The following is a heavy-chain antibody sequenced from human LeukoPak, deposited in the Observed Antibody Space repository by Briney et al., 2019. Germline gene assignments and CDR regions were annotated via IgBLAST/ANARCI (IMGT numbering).Heavy chain of an antibody. CDR3: ARGLDFWSGSYDY. D-gene: IGHD3-3*01. J-gene: IGHJ4*02. Sequence: GGSLRLSCAASGFTFSTYSLNWDRQAPGNGLEWVSYISSTSNTIYYADSVKGRFTISRDNAKNSLYLQMNSLRAEDTAAYYCARGLDFWSGSYDYWGQGTLVTVSS. V-gene: IGHV3-48*01. CDR1: GFTFSTYS. CDR2: ISSTSNTI.